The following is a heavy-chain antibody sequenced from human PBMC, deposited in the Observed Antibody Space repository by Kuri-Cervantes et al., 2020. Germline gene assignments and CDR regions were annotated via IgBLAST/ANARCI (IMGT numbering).Heavy chain of an antibody. V-gene: IGHV3-48*01. CDR2: ISSSGNTI. CDR3: ARAFHGPPASGADFDY. Sequence: GGSLRLSCVASGFTFSVYSMNWVRQAPGKGLEWLSYISSSGNTIYYADSVKGRFTISRDNAKNSLYLQMSSLRADDTAVYYCARAFHGPPASGADFDYWGQGVLVTVSS. CDR1: GFTFSVYS. D-gene: IGHD6-13*01. J-gene: IGHJ4*02.